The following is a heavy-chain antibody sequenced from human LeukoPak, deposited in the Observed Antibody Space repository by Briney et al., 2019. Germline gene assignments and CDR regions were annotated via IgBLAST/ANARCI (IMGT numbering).Heavy chain of an antibody. Sequence: GGSLRLSCAASGFTFSSYWMHWVRQAPGKGLVWVSRVNSDGSNTIYADSVKGRFTFSRDDAKNTLYLQMNSLRAEDTAVYYCARGGTGGSSYFDYWGQGTLVTASS. D-gene: IGHD1-1*01. J-gene: IGHJ4*02. CDR2: VNSDGSNT. CDR3: ARGGTGGSSYFDY. V-gene: IGHV3-74*01. CDR1: GFTFSSYW.